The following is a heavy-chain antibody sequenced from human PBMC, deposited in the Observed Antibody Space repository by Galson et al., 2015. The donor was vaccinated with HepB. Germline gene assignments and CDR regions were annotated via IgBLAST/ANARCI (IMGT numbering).Heavy chain of an antibody. Sequence: SVKVSCKASGGTLSSYAISWVRQAPGQGLEWMGGIIPIFGTANYAQKFQGRVTITADESTSTAYMELSSLRSEDTAVYYCATKVKGSYGPYYFDYWGQGTLVTVSS. V-gene: IGHV1-69*13. D-gene: IGHD5-18*01. CDR2: IIPIFGTA. CDR1: GGTLSSYA. CDR3: ATKVKGSYGPYYFDY. J-gene: IGHJ4*02.